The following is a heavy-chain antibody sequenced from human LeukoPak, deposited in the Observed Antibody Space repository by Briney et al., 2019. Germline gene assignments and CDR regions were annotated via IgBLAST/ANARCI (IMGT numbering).Heavy chain of an antibody. CDR3: ATEDYGGNSKTFDI. CDR2: VTNSGSST. D-gene: IGHD4-23*01. Sequence: GGSLRLSCAASGFTFSSYAMAWIRQAPGKGLEWVSTVTNSGSSTYYADSVKGRFTISRDNSKNTLFLQMNSLRAEDTAVYYCATEDYGGNSKTFDIWGQGTMVTVSS. J-gene: IGHJ3*02. V-gene: IGHV3-23*01. CDR1: GFTFSSYA.